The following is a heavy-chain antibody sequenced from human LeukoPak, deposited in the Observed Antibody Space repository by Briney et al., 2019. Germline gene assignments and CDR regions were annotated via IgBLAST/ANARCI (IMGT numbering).Heavy chain of an antibody. Sequence: PGGSLRLSCAASGFTFSSYAMSWVRQAPGKGLEWVSAISGSGGSTYYADSVKGRFTISRGNSKNTLYLQMNSLRGDDTAVYYCGRGKARTDSSGWYGIGDYWGQGTLVTVSS. J-gene: IGHJ4*02. CDR1: GFTFSSYA. CDR3: GRGKARTDSSGWYGIGDY. CDR2: ISGSGGST. D-gene: IGHD6-19*01. V-gene: IGHV3-23*01.